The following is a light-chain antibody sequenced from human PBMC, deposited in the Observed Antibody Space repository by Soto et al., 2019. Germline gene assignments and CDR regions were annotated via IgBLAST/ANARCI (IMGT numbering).Light chain of an antibody. V-gene: IGKV3-20*01. J-gene: IGKJ1*01. CDR3: QQYGTSFFT. CDR1: QSVSSSY. Sequence: DIVLTQSPGILSLSPGERATLSCRTSQSVSSSYFAWYQQKPGHAPRLLIYGASSRATGIPVRFSGSGSGTDFTLTISRLEPEDLAVYYCQQYGTSFFTFGQGTTVEIK. CDR2: GAS.